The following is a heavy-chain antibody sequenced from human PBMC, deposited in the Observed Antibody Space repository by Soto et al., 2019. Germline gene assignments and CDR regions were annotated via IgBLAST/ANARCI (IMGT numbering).Heavy chain of an antibody. D-gene: IGHD2-15*01. Sequence: GGSLRLSCVASGFTFSNYWMHWVRQAPGKGLEWVSRISSDGSSATYADSVKGRFTISRDNAENSLHLQMNSLRAEDTAVYYCARVRYCSDNSCYSWFDYWGQGTLVTVSS. J-gene: IGHJ4*02. V-gene: IGHV3-74*01. CDR3: ARVRYCSDNSCYSWFDY. CDR2: ISSDGSSA. CDR1: GFTFSNYW.